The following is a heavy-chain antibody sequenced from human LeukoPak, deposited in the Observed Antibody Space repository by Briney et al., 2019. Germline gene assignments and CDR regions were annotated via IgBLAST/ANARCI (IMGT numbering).Heavy chain of an antibody. CDR2: ISYDEINK. V-gene: IGHV3-30*04. D-gene: IGHD6-13*01. CDR1: GFTFSSYA. Sequence: GGSLRLSCAASGFTFSSYAMHWVRQAPGKGLEWVAIISYDEINKYYADSVKGRFTISRDNSENTLYLQMNSLRAEDTAVYYCAREYTISAAGTGYFDYWGQGTLVTVSS. CDR3: AREYTISAAGTGYFDY. J-gene: IGHJ4*02.